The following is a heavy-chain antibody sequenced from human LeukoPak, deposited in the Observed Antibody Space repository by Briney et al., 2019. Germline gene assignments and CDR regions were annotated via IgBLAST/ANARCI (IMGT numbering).Heavy chain of an antibody. CDR3: ARLKGLAYYYYGMDV. V-gene: IGHV4-34*01. Sequence: PSETLSLTCAVYGGSFSGYYWSWIRQPPGKGLEWIREINHSGSTNYNPSLKSRVTISVDTSKNQFSLKLSSVTAADTAVYYCARLKGLAYYYYGMDVWGQGTTVTVSS. J-gene: IGHJ6*02. CDR2: INHSGST. CDR1: GGSFSGYY.